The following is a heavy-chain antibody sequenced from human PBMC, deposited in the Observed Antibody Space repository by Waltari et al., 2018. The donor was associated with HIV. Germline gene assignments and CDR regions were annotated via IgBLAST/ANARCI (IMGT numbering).Heavy chain of an antibody. CDR1: GFNFRNFA. CDR2: RSGSGSTA. Sequence: EVQLLESGGGLVQPGGSLRLSCKASGFNFRNFAMSWVRQAPGKGAEWVSARSGSGSTAAYADYVKGRFTISRDFSNNTLFLQMNNLRAEDTAVYFCAKSMRDLRPSAFDVWGQGTMVAISS. J-gene: IGHJ3*01. D-gene: IGHD2-8*01. CDR3: AKSMRDLRPSAFDV. V-gene: IGHV3-23*01.